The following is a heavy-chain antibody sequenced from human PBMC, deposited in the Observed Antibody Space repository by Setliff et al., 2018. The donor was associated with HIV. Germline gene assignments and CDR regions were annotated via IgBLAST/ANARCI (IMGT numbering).Heavy chain of an antibody. D-gene: IGHD2-2*01. J-gene: IGHJ6*03. V-gene: IGHV1-18*01. CDR3: ATSSRIYYYSYMDV. CDR2: ISPNSGYT. Sequence: GASVKVSCKASGYSFTSYAISWVRQAPGQGLEWMAWISPNSGYTLFAQKFRGRVTMTADTSTSTAYMDLGSLRSDDTAVYYCATSSRIYYYSYMDVWGKGTTVTVSS. CDR1: GYSFTSYA.